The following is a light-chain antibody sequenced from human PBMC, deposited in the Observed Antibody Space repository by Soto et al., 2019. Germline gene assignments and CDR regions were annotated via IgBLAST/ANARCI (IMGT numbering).Light chain of an antibody. Sequence: QSALTQPASVSGSPGQSITISCNGTSSDVGGYNYVSWYQQYPGKVPKLMIYEVTNRPSGVSNRFSGSKSDNTAFLTISGLQAEDEADYYCSSYITTDTYVFGSGTKLTVL. J-gene: IGLJ1*01. CDR3: SSYITTDTYV. CDR2: EVT. V-gene: IGLV2-14*01. CDR1: SSDVGGYNY.